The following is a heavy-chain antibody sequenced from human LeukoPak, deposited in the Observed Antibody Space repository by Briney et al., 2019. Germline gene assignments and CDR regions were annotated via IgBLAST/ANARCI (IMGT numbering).Heavy chain of an antibody. CDR1: GDSVSSNIAT. J-gene: IGHJ5*02. CDR2: THYRSKWYN. V-gene: IGHV6-1*01. CDR3: ARATPNSFDP. Sequence: SQTLSLTCAISGDSVSSNIATWNWIRQSPSRGLEWLGRTHYRSKWYNDYAVSVRSRITINPDTSKNQFSLQLNSITLEDTAVYYCARATPNSFDPWGQGTLVTVSS.